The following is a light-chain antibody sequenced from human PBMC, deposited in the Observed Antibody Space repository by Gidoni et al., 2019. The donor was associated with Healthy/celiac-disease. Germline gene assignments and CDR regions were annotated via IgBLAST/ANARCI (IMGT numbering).Light chain of an antibody. V-gene: IGKV3-11*01. CDR2: DAS. CDR3: QQRSNWLLT. CDR1: KSVSSY. Sequence: EIVLTQTPATLSESQGERATLSCRASKSVSSYLAWYQQKPGQAPRLLIYDASNRATGIPARFRGRGSGPDFTLTISSLEPEDFAVSYCQQRSNWLLTFGGGTKVEIK. J-gene: IGKJ4*01.